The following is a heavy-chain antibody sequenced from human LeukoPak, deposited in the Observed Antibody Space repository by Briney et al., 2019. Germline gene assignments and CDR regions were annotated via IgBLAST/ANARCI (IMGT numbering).Heavy chain of an antibody. D-gene: IGHD5-18*01. CDR3: ARGSFGAMVVYYFDY. CDR1: GGSISSYY. V-gene: IGHV4-34*01. CDR2: INHSGST. J-gene: IGHJ4*02. Sequence: PSETLSLTCTVSGGSISSYYWSWIRQPPGKGLEWIGEINHSGSTNYNPSLKSRVTISVDTSKNQFSLKLSSVTAADTAVYYCARGSFGAMVVYYFDYWGQGTLVTVSS.